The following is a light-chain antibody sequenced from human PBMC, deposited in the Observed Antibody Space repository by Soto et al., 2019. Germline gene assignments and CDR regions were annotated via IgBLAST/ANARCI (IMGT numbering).Light chain of an antibody. CDR1: QSISSW. Sequence: EIQMTQSPSTMSGSVGARVSITCRASQSISSWLAWYQQKPGKAPKLLIYKASNLASGVPSRFSGSGSGTEFTLTISSLQPDDSATYYCQQYMWTFGQGTKVDIK. CDR2: KAS. J-gene: IGKJ1*01. CDR3: QQYMWT. V-gene: IGKV1-5*03.